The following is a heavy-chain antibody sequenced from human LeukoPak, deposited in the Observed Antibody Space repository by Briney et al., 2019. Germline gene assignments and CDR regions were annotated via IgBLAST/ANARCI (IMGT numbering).Heavy chain of an antibody. D-gene: IGHD3-3*01. V-gene: IGHV3-23*01. CDR3: AKDPRLLRFLEWLLPPSFDY. J-gene: IGHJ4*02. Sequence: GESLRLSCAASGFTFSSYAMSWVRQAPGKGLEWVSAISGSGGSTYYADSVKGRFTISRDNSKNTLYLLMNSLRAEDTAVYYCAKDPRLLRFLEWLLPPSFDYWGQGTLVTVSS. CDR1: GFTFSSYA. CDR2: ISGSGGST.